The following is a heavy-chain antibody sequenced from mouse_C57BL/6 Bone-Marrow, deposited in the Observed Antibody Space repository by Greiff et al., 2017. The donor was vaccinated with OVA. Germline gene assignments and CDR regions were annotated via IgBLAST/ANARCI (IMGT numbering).Heavy chain of an antibody. CDR1: GFNIKDDY. CDR2: IDPENGDT. D-gene: IGHD1-1*01. CDR3: TTDGSSYWYFDV. V-gene: IGHV14-4*01. J-gene: IGHJ1*03. Sequence: EVQGVESGAELVRPGASVKLSCTASGFNIKDDYMHWVKQRPEQGLEWIGWIDPENGDTEYASKFQGKATITADTSSNTAYLQLSSLTSEDTAVYYCTTDGSSYWYFDVWGTGTTVTVAS.